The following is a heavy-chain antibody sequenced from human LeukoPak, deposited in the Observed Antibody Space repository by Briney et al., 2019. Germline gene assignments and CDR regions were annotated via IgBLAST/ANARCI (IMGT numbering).Heavy chain of an antibody. CDR1: GFTASSNY. CDR2: IYSGGST. V-gene: IGHV3-53*01. Sequence: GGSLRLSCAASGFTASSNYMSWVRQAPGKGLEWVSVIYSGGSTYYADSVKGRFTISRDNSKNTLYLQMNSLRAEDTAVYYCAREVDYYDSSGIFDYWAREPWSPSPQ. D-gene: IGHD3-22*01. CDR3: AREVDYYDSSGIFDY. J-gene: IGHJ4*02.